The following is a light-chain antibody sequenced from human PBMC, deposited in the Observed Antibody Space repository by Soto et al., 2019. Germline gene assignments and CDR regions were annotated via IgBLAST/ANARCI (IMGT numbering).Light chain of an antibody. Sequence: EIVLTQSPGTLSLSPGERATLSCRASQSVNNNYLAWYQQKPGQAPRLYIYGASTRATGIPDRFSGSGSGTDFTLTISRLEPEDFAVYYCQQYGSTPLTFGGGTEVEVK. V-gene: IGKV3-20*01. J-gene: IGKJ4*01. CDR1: QSVNNNY. CDR2: GAS. CDR3: QQYGSTPLT.